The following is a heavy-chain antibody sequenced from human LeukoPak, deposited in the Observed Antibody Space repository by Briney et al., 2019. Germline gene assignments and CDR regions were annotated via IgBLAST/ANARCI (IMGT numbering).Heavy chain of an antibody. CDR1: GFTFSSYG. Sequence: GGSLRLSCAASGFTFSSYGMHWVRQAPGKGLEWVAVIWYGGSNKYYADSVKGRLTISRDNSKNTLYLQMNSLRAEDTAVYYCARYAATTPTQLRWFGELDYWGQGSLVTVSS. V-gene: IGHV3-33*01. D-gene: IGHD3-10*01. CDR3: ARYAATTPTQLRWFGELDY. J-gene: IGHJ4*02. CDR2: IWYGGSNK.